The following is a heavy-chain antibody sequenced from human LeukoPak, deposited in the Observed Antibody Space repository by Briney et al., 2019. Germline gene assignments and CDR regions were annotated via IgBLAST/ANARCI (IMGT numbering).Heavy chain of an antibody. Sequence: ASVKVSFKASGYTFTGYYMHWVRQAPGQGREWMGWINPNSGGTSFAQKFQGRVTMTRDTSISTAYMELSRMRSDDPAVYYCARVGFCSGGLCPYYFDYWGQGTLVTVSS. CDR2: INPNSGGT. CDR1: GYTFTGYY. V-gene: IGHV1-2*02. D-gene: IGHD2-15*01. CDR3: ARVGFCSGGLCPYYFDY. J-gene: IGHJ4*02.